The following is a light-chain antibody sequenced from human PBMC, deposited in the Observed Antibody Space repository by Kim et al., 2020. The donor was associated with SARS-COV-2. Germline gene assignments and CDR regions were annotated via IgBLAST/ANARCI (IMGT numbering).Light chain of an antibody. J-gene: IGKJ4*01. CDR3: QQRASWPLT. CDR2: DAS. CDR1: QSVSTY. V-gene: IGKV3-11*01. Sequence: LSPGERPTLSCMASQSVSTYVAWYQQKPGQAPRLLIYDASTGATGIPARFSGSGSGTDFTLTISSLELEDFAVYYCQQRASWPLTFGGGTKVDIK.